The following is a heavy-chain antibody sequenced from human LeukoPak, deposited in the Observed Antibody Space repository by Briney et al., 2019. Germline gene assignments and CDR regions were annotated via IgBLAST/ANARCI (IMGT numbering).Heavy chain of an antibody. CDR2: ISWNGGRI. V-gene: IGHV3-9*03. D-gene: IGHD3-16*01. J-gene: IGHJ4*02. CDR3: AKDKDSGGVVDSPTFDS. Sequence: PGGSLRLSCVASGFTFSDYAMHWVRQTPKKGLEWVSGISWNGGRIGYADSVKGRFTISRDTGKNSLYLQMNSLRTEDMGLYYCAKDKDSGGVVDSPTFDSWGRGNVVTVSS. CDR1: GFTFSDYA.